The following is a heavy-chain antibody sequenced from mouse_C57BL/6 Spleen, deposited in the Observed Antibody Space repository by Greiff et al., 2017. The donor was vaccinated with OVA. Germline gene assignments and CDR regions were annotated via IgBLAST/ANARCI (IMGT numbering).Heavy chain of an antibody. Sequence: EVQRVESGGGLVKPGGSLKLSCAASGFTFSSYAMSWVRQTPEKRLEWVATISDGGSYTYYPDNVKGRFTISRDNAKNNLYLQMSHLKSEDTAMYYCARNRYYFDYWGQGTTLTVSS. J-gene: IGHJ2*01. V-gene: IGHV5-4*01. CDR1: GFTFSSYA. CDR2: ISDGGSYT. CDR3: ARNRYYFDY.